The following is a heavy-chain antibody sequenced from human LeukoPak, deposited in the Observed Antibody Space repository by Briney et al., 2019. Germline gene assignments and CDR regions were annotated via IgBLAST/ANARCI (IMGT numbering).Heavy chain of an antibody. D-gene: IGHD3-9*01. CDR2: IGAYNGNT. V-gene: IGHV1-18*04. CDR1: GYTFTSYG. J-gene: IGHJ4*02. CDR3: ATGKIPLRYFDWLPHDY. Sequence: ASVKVSCKASGYTFTSYGISWLRQAPGQGREWMGWIGAYNGNTNYAHKLQGRVTMTTDTSTSTAYMELRSLRSDDTALYYCATGKIPLRYFDWLPHDYWGQGTLVTVSS.